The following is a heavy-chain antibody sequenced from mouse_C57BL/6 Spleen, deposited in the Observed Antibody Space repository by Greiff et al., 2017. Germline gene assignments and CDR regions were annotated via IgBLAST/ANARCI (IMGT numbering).Heavy chain of an antibody. J-gene: IGHJ1*03. Sequence: VQLQQSGPVLVKPGASVKMSCKASGYTFTDYYMNWVKQSHGKSLEWIGVINPYNGGTSYNQKFKGKATLTVDKSSSTAYMELNSLTSEDSAVYYCARLRILGLRGYFDVGGTGTTVTVSS. CDR2: INPYNGGT. V-gene: IGHV1-19*01. CDR3: ARLRILGLRGYFDV. D-gene: IGHD2-4*01. CDR1: GYTFTDYY.